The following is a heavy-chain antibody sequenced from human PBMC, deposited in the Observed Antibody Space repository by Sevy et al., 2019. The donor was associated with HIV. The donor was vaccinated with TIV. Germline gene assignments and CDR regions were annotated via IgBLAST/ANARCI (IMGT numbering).Heavy chain of an antibody. J-gene: IGHJ6*02. V-gene: IGHV3-21*01. CDR3: AGHRGVGTSSYGMHV. Sequence: GGSLRLSCAASGFTFSGYSMNWVRQAPGKGLEWVSSISSASSFIYYADSVKGRFTISRDNAKNSLYLQMNSLRPEDTAVYYCAGHRGVGTSSYGMHVWGQGTTVTVSS. CDR2: ISSASSFI. CDR1: GFTFSGYS. D-gene: IGHD1-26*01.